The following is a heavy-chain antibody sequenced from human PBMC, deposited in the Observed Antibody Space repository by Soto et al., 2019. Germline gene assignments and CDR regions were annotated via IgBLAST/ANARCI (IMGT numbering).Heavy chain of an antibody. Sequence: PSETLSLTCAVSGDSISGSQWWSWVRLPPGKGLEWIGEISHTGTTNYNPSLASRVSISLDRSNNQCSLKLRSVTAADTAVYFCAGMPYTSGLRFDPWGPGTLVTVSS. D-gene: IGHD6-19*01. CDR1: GDSISGSQW. J-gene: IGHJ5*02. V-gene: IGHV4-4*02. CDR3: AGMPYTSGLRFDP. CDR2: ISHTGTT.